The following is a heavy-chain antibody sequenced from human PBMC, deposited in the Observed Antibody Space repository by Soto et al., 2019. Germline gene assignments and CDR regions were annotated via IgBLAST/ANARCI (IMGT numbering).Heavy chain of an antibody. CDR2: ISSSSSYI. D-gene: IGHD1-26*01. Sequence: EVQLVESGGGLVKPGGSLRLSCAASGFTFSSYSMNWVRQAPGKGLEWVSSISSSSSYIYYADSEKGPFNISRDNAKKSLYLQINSLRAEDTAVYYCARGGSGSFHSYFDYWGQGTLVTVSS. CDR3: ARGGSGSFHSYFDY. V-gene: IGHV3-21*01. CDR1: GFTFSSYS. J-gene: IGHJ4*02.